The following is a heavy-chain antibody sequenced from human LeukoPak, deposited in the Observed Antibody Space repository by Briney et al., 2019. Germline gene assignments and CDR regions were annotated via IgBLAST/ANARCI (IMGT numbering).Heavy chain of an antibody. CDR3: ARDLGIYGDYAFDI. Sequence: PSETLSLTCAVYGGSFSGYYWSWIRQPPGKGLECIGEINHSGSTNYNPSLKSRVTISVDTSKNQFSLKLSSVAAADTAVYYCARDLGIYGDYAFDIWGQGTMVTVSS. J-gene: IGHJ3*02. V-gene: IGHV4-34*01. CDR2: INHSGST. CDR1: GGSFSGYY. D-gene: IGHD4-17*01.